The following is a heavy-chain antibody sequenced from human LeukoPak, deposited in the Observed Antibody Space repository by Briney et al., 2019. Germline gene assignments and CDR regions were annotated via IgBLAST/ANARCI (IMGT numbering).Heavy chain of an antibody. CDR1: GYTFTNYW. CDR3: ARAPRNSSAMLDY. CDR2: INPNDGST. D-gene: IGHD6-25*01. Sequence: ASVKVSCKASGYTFTNYWIQWVRQAPGQGLEWVALINPNDGSTTYAHKFQGRVTMTRDTSTSTVYMDLSSLTSEDTAVYYCARAPRNSSAMLDYWGQGTLVTVSS. V-gene: IGHV1-46*01. J-gene: IGHJ4*02.